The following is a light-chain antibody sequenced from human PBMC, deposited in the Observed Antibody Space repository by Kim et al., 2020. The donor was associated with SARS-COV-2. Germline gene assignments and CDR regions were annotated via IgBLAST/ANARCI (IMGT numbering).Light chain of an antibody. CDR1: SGHSNYA. V-gene: IGLV4-69*01. Sequence: SVKLTCTRSSGHSNYAIAWHQQQPEKGPRYLMKLNSDGSHNKGDGIPDRFSGSSSGAERYLTISSLQSEDEADYYCQTWDTGIQVFGGGTQLTVL. CDR3: QTWDTGIQV. CDR2: LNSDGSH. J-gene: IGLJ3*02.